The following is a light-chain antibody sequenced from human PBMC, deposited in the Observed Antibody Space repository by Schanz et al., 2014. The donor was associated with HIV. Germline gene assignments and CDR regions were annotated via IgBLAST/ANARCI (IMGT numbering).Light chain of an antibody. Sequence: DIQMTQSPSSLSASVGDRVTITCRASQSISSYLNWYQQKPAKAPKLLIYAASTLHSGVPSRFSGSGSGTEFTLTISSLQPEDFATYYCKHLNSYPLTFGGGTRVEI. CDR2: AAS. V-gene: IGKV1-9*01. CDR3: KHLNSYPLT. CDR1: QSISSY. J-gene: IGKJ4*01.